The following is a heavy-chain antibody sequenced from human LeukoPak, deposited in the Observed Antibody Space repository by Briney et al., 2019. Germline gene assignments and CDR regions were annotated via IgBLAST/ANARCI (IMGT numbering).Heavy chain of an antibody. CDR2: ISNDNTVI. D-gene: IGHD3-16*01. CDR3: VTDWPVW. V-gene: IGHV3-48*01. Sequence: EGSLRLSCAVSGFTFSASGMHWVRQAPGKGLEWLSYISNDNTVIHYADSVKARFTISKDNVKSSVFLQMNSLRADDTAVYFCVTDWPVWWGQGTLVTVSS. J-gene: IGHJ4*02. CDR1: GFTFSASG.